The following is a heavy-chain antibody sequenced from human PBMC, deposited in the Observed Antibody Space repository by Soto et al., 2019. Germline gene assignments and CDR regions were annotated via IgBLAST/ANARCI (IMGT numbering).Heavy chain of an antibody. Sequence: SETLSLTCTVSGASINSYYWSWIRQPPGKGLEWIGYIYYSGSTNYNPSLKSRVTMSVDTSKNQFSLKLSSVTAADTAVYYCATDLAPYQLLCALDIWGQGTRVTVS. V-gene: IGHV4-59*01. CDR1: GASINSYY. D-gene: IGHD2-2*01. CDR2: IYYSGST. J-gene: IGHJ3*02. CDR3: ATDLAPYQLLCALDI.